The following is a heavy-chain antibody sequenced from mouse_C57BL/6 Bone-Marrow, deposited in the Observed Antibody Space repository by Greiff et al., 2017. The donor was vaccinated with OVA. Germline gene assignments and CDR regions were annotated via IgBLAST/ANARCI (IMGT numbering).Heavy chain of an antibody. Sequence: VKLMESGAELVKPGASVKLSCKASGYTFTSYWMHWVKQRPGRGLEWIGRIDPNSGGTKYNEKFKSKATLTVDKPSSTAYMQLRSLTSEDSAVYSCARSARVGSLCWYFDVWGTGTTVTVSS. CDR1: GYTFTSYW. J-gene: IGHJ1*03. V-gene: IGHV1-72*01. CDR2: IDPNSGGT. D-gene: IGHD6-2*01. CDR3: ARSARVGSLCWYFDV.